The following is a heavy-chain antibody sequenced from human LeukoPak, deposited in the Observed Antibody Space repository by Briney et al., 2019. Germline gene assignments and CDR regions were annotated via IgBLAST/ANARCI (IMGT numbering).Heavy chain of an antibody. J-gene: IGHJ2*01. D-gene: IGHD3-9*01. V-gene: IGHV3-11*03. Sequence: PGGSLRLSCAASGFTFSDYYMSWIRQAPGKGLEWVSYISSSSSYTNYADSVKGRFTISRDNAKNSLYLQMNSLRAEDTAVYYCASILTGRTGVYYYFDLWGRGTLVTVSS. CDR2: ISSSSSYT. CDR3: ASILTGRTGVYYYFDL. CDR1: GFTFSDYY.